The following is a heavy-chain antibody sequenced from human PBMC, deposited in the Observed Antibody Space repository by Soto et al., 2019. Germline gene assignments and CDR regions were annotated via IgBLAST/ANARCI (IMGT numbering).Heavy chain of an antibody. Sequence: QVQLVQSGAEVKKPGSSVKVSCKASGGTFSSYTISWVRQAPGQGLEWMGRIIPILGIANYAQKFQGRVTITADKSTSTDYMDLSSLRSEDTAVYYCARGHGYYYSIEHWFDPWGQGTLVTVSS. CDR1: GGTFSSYT. CDR3: ARGHGYYYSIEHWFDP. CDR2: IIPILGIA. J-gene: IGHJ5*02. V-gene: IGHV1-69*02. D-gene: IGHD2-21*02.